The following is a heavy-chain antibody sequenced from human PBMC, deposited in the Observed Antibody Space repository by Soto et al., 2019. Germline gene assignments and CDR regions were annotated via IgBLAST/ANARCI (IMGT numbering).Heavy chain of an antibody. CDR1: EFTFSYYA. Sequence: EVQQLEYGGGLVQPGGSLRLSCAAAEFTFSYYAMTWVRLAQGRGLEWVSSITATGDYAQYTDSVKGRFSISRNNSRSTLFMQMESMGDEDTAIYFFEGDPNVDDVWAFGMWCRVTRVSFSS. D-gene: IGHD3-16*01. V-gene: IGHV3-23*01. CDR3: EGDPNVDDVWAFGM. J-gene: IGHJ3*02. CDR2: ITATGDYA.